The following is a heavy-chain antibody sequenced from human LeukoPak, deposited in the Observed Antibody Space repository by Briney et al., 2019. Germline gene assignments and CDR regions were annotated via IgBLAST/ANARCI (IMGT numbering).Heavy chain of an antibody. Sequence: PSETLSLTCAVYGGSFSGYYWSWIRQPPGKGLEWIGEINHSGSTNYNPSLKSRVTISVDTSKNQFSLKLSSVTAADTAVYYCASLDYGDYVKAGWFDPWGQGTLVTVSS. CDR1: GGSFSGYY. CDR3: ASLDYGDYVKAGWFDP. D-gene: IGHD4-17*01. J-gene: IGHJ5*02. CDR2: INHSGST. V-gene: IGHV4-34*01.